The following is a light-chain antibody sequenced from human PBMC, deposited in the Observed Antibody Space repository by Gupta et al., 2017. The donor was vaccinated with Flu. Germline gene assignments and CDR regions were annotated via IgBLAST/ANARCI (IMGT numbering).Light chain of an antibody. V-gene: IGLV2-14*01. CDR2: EVL. J-gene: IGLJ3*02. CDR1: SSDVGGYNY. CDR3: SSYTSSHSLV. Sequence: QYAVTQPAYVSGSPGQAITISCTGTSSDVGGYNYVSWYQHHPGKAPILIIYEVLNRPSGVSNRFSGSESGTTASLTISGLQAEDDAYYYCSSYTSSHSLVFGGGTKLTVL.